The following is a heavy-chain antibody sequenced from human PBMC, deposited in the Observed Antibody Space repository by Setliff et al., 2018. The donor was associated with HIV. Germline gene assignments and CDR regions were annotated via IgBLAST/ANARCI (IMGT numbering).Heavy chain of an antibody. D-gene: IGHD3-22*01. CDR3: ARDPHYFETSGYYSWFYFDY. CDR2: IKYGGTT. Sequence: SETLSLTCTVSGDSFSSNSNHWGWIRQPPGKGLEWIGNIKYGGTTYYNPSLKSRVRIAIDTSKSQFSLKLTSVTAADTAVYFCARDPHYFETSGYYSWFYFDYWGHGTLVTVSS. J-gene: IGHJ4*01. CDR1: GDSFSSNSNH. V-gene: IGHV4-39*07.